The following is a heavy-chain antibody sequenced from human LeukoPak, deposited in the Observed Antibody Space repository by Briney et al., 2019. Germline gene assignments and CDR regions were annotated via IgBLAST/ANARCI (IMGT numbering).Heavy chain of an antibody. V-gene: IGHV3-7*01. J-gene: IGHJ3*02. CDR1: GFTLSSSW. CDR2: IKRDGGEK. Sequence: GGSLRLSCAASGFTLSSSWMSWVRQAPGKGLEWVANIKRDGGEKHYVDSVKGRFTISRDNAKNSVYLQMDSLRAEDTAVYYCARDLAGPPQEAFDIWGQGTMVTVSS. CDR3: ARDLAGPPQEAFDI.